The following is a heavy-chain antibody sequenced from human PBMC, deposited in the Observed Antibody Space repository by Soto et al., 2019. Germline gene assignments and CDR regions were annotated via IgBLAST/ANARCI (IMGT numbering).Heavy chain of an antibody. Sequence: GGSLRLSCTASEITLNIYWMHWIRQAPGKGLVWVSRINPESTTLTYADSVTGRFTMTTDTSTTTAYMELTNLKSDDTALYYCAYVGGYSTGDYSFDVWGQGTPVTVSS. CDR3: AYVGGYSTGDYSFDV. CDR2: INPESTTL. V-gene: IGHV3-74*01. J-gene: IGHJ4*02. D-gene: IGHD5-18*01. CDR1: EITLNIYW.